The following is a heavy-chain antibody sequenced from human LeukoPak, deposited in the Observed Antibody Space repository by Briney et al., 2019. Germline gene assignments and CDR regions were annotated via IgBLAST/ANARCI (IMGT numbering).Heavy chain of an antibody. CDR2: IRYDGSDK. V-gene: IGHV3-30*02. J-gene: IGHJ1*01. CDR1: GFTFSDYD. CDR3: ATQGEHSYDSNRSGYFQH. D-gene: IGHD3-22*01. Sequence: PGGSLRLSCVVSGFTFSDYDIHWVRQAPGRGLEWVAFIRYDGSDKFYADSVKGRFTISRDNAKNSLYLQMNSLRAEDTAVYYCATQGEHSYDSNRSGYFQHWGQGTLVTVSS.